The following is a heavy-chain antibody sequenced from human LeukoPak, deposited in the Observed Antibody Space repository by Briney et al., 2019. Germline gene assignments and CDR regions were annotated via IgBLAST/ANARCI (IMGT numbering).Heavy chain of an antibody. Sequence: SETLPLTCAVYGGSFSGYYWSWIRQPPGKGLEWIGEINHSGSTNYNPSLKSRVTISVDTSKNQFSLKLSSVTAADTAVYYCARLGQQWLVPDYWGQGTLVTVSS. CDR3: ARLGQQWLVPDY. V-gene: IGHV4-34*01. CDR1: GGSFSGYY. CDR2: INHSGST. D-gene: IGHD6-19*01. J-gene: IGHJ4*02.